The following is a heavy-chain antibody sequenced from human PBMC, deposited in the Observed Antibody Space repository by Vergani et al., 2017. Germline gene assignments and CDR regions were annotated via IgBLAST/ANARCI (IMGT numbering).Heavy chain of an antibody. CDR1: GGSFSGYY. J-gene: IGHJ3*02. CDR3: ARGSYGDYGGGAFDI. CDR2: IYYSGST. Sequence: QVQLQQWGAGLLKPSETLSLTCAVYGGSFSGYYWSWIRQPPGKGLEWIGYIYYSGSTYYNPSLKSRVTISVDTSKNQFSLKLSSVTAADTAVYYCARGSYGDYGGGAFDIWGQGTMVTVSS. D-gene: IGHD4-17*01. V-gene: IGHV4-34*01.